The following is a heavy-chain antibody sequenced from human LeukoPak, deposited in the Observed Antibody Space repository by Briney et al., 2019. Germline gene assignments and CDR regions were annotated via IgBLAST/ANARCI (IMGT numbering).Heavy chain of an antibody. CDR2: ISAYNGNT. J-gene: IGHJ6*03. D-gene: IGHD3-3*01. CDR3: ARDLEKYDFWSGYSGHMDV. Sequence: ASVKVSCKASGGTFSTYAISWVRQAPGQGLEWMGWISAYNGNTNYAQKLQGRVTMTTDTSTSTAYMELRSLRSDDTAVYYCARDLEKYDFWSGYSGHMDVWGKGTTVTVSS. CDR1: GGTFSTYA. V-gene: IGHV1-18*01.